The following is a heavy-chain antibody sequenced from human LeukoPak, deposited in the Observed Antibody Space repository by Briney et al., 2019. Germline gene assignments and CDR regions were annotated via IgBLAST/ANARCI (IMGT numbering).Heavy chain of an antibody. CDR3: ARVAAAGDWFDP. CDR2: INHSGST. J-gene: IGHJ5*02. V-gene: IGHV4-34*01. CDR1: GFTFSSYW. Sequence: PGGSLRLSCAASGFTFSSYWMSWVRQPPGKGLEWIGEINHSGSTNYNPSLKNRVTISVDTSKNQFSLKLSSVTAADTAVYYCARVAAAGDWFDPWGQGTLVTVSS. D-gene: IGHD6-13*01.